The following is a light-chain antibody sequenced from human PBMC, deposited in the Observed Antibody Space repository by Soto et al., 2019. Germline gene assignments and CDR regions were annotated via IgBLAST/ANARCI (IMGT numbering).Light chain of an antibody. Sequence: ALTQPPSVSGAPGQRVTISCTGSSSNIGAGYDVHWYQQLPGTAPKLLIYGNSNRPSGVPDRFSGSKSGTSASLAITGLQAEDEADYYCQSYDSSLSRYVFGTGTKVTVL. CDR1: SSNIGAGYD. J-gene: IGLJ1*01. CDR2: GNS. CDR3: QSYDSSLSRYV. V-gene: IGLV1-40*01.